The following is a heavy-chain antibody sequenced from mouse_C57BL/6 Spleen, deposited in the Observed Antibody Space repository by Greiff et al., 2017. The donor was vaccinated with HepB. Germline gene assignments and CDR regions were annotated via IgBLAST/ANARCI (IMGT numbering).Heavy chain of an antibody. D-gene: IGHD2-2*01. Sequence: VQLQQSGAELARPGASVKLSCKASGYTFTSYGISWVKQRTGQGLEWIGEIYPRSGNTYYNEKFKGKATLTADKSSSTAYMELRSLTSADSAVYFCARDGYYDAMDYWGQGTSVTVSS. V-gene: IGHV1-81*01. CDR1: GYTFTSYG. J-gene: IGHJ4*01. CDR2: IYPRSGNT. CDR3: ARDGYYDAMDY.